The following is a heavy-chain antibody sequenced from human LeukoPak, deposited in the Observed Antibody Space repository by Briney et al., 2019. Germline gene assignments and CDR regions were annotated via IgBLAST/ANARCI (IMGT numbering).Heavy chain of an antibody. V-gene: IGHV3-30*02. Sequence: PGGSLRLSCAASGFTFSRYWMTWVRQAPGKGLEWVAFIRYDGSNKYYADSVKGRFTISRDNSKNTLYLQMNSLRAEDTAVYYCAKDPTKYCSSTSCSGIDYWGQGTLVTVSS. CDR1: GFTFSRYW. CDR2: IRYDGSNK. CDR3: AKDPTKYCSSTSCSGIDY. D-gene: IGHD2-2*01. J-gene: IGHJ4*02.